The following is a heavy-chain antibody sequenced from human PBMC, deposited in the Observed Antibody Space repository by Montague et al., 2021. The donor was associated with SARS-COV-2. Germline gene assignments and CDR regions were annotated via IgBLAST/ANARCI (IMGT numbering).Heavy chain of an antibody. V-gene: IGHV3-33*01. CDR2: IWYDGSNK. Sequence: SLRLSCVASGFTFSSYGMHWVRQAPGKGLEWVAVIWYDGSNKYYADSVKGRFTISRDNSKNTLYLQMNSLRAEDTAVYYCARVLSYYGMDVWGQGTTVTVSS. J-gene: IGHJ6*02. CDR1: GFTFSSYG. D-gene: IGHD3-10*01. CDR3: ARVLSYYGMDV.